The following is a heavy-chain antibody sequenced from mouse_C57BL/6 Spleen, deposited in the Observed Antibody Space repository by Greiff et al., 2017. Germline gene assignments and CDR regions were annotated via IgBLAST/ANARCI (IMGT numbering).Heavy chain of an antibody. D-gene: IGHD1-1*01. CDR3: AREDLYGRYFDV. CDR1: GYAFSSYW. CDR2: IYPGDGDT. Sequence: QVQLKESGAELVKPGASVKISCKASGYAFSSYWMNWVKQRPGKGLEWIGQIYPGDGDTNYNGKFKGKATLTADKSSSTAYMQLSSLTSEDSAVYFCAREDLYGRYFDVWGTGTTVTVSS. V-gene: IGHV1-80*01. J-gene: IGHJ1*03.